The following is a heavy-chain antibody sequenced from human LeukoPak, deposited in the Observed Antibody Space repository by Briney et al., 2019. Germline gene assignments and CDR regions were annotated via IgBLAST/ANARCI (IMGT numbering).Heavy chain of an antibody. D-gene: IGHD3-22*01. CDR3: ATTPSQYYYDSSGYDY. CDR1: GYTLTELS. J-gene: IGHJ4*02. V-gene: IGHV1-24*01. Sequence: GASVKVSCKVSGYTLTELSMHWVRQAPGKGLEWMGGFDPEDGETIYAQKFQGRVTMTEDTSTDTAYMELSSLRSEDTAVYYRATTPSQYYYDSSGYDYWGQGTLVTVSS. CDR2: FDPEDGET.